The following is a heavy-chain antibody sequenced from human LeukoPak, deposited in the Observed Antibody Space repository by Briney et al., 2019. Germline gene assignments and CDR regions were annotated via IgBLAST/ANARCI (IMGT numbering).Heavy chain of an antibody. CDR3: ARDLGFGELLYYFDY. Sequence: GGSLRLSCAASGFTFSSYGMHWVRQAPGKGLEWVAFIRYDGSNKYYADSVKGRFTISRDNSKNTLYPQMNSLRAEDTAVYYCARDLGFGELLYYFDYWGQGTLVTVSS. V-gene: IGHV3-30*02. D-gene: IGHD3-10*01. J-gene: IGHJ4*02. CDR2: IRYDGSNK. CDR1: GFTFSSYG.